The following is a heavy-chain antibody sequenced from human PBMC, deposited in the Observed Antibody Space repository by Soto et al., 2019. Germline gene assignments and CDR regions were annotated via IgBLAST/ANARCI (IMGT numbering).Heavy chain of an antibody. CDR2: ISAHNDDT. CDR1: GYMFTSYG. V-gene: IGHV1-18*04. D-gene: IGHD3-10*01. J-gene: IGHJ4*02. Sequence: ASVKVSCKAAGYMFTSYGISWLRQAPGQGLEWMGWISAHNDDTNYAQNLQGRVTMTTDRSTSTAYMELRSLRSDDTAVYYCAREPHGSGSFYRVWGQGSMVPV. CDR3: AREPHGSGSFYRV.